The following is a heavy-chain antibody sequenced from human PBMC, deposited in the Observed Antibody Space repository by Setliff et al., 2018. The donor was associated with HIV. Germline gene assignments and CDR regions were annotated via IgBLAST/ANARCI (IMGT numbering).Heavy chain of an antibody. CDR3: ARLRREEQWLVRGWFDP. CDR1: GGSISSSSYY. J-gene: IGHJ5*02. D-gene: IGHD6-19*01. Sequence: SETLSLTCTVSGGSISSSSYYWGWIRQPPGKGLEWIGSIYYSGSTYYNPSLKSRVTISVDTSKNQFPLKLSSVTAVDTAVYYCARLRREEQWLVRGWFDPWGQGTLVTVSS. V-gene: IGHV4-39*01. CDR2: IYYSGST.